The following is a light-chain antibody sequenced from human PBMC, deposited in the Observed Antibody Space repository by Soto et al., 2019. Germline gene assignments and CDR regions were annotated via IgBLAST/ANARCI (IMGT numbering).Light chain of an antibody. Sequence: QSVLTQPPSVSGAPGQRVTISCTGNNSNLGAGYDVHWYQQLPGAAPKLVIFGNRNRPSGVPERFSGSKSGTSASLAITGLQAEDEADYYCATWDGSLPGEVFGGGTKLTVL. CDR3: ATWDGSLPGEV. J-gene: IGLJ2*01. CDR2: GNR. V-gene: IGLV1-40*01. CDR1: NSNLGAGYD.